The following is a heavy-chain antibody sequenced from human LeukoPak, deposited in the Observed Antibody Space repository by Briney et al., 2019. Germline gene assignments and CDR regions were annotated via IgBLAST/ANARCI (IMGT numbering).Heavy chain of an antibody. J-gene: IGHJ6*02. V-gene: IGHV3-23*01. D-gene: IGHD3-10*01. CDR2: ISGSGGST. CDR3: ATLPKDGANYYYYYGMDV. Sequence: GGSLRLSCAASGFTFSSYAMSWVRQAPGKGLEWVSAISGSGGSTYYADSVMGRFTISRDNSKNTLYLQMNSLRAEDTAVYYCATLPKDGANYYYYYGMDVWGQGTTVTVSS. CDR1: GFTFSSYA.